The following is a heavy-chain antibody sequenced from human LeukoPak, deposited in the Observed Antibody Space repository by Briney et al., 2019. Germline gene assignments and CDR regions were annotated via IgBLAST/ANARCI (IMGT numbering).Heavy chain of an antibody. CDR2: MYYSGNT. D-gene: IGHD2-21*01. CDR1: GGSISPYY. CDR3: AGGGLRACDY. Sequence: PAVTLSLTCNVSGGSISPYYWSWIRQSPGKGLELIGYMYYSGNTNYNPSLKSRVTISLNTTKNQFSLKLSSVTAADTAMYYCAGGGLRACDYWGQGTLVTVSS. J-gene: IGHJ4*02. V-gene: IGHV4-59*08.